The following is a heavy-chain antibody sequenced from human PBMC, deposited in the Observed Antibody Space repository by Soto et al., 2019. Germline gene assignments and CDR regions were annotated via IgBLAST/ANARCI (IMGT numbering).Heavy chain of an antibody. J-gene: IGHJ4*02. V-gene: IGHV4-31*03. CDR1: GGSISSGGYY. Sequence: SETLSLTCTVSGGSISSGGYYWSWIRQHPGKGLEWIGYIYYSGSTYYNPSLKSRVTISVDTSKNQFSLKLSSVTAADTAVYYCARGVYGVATTFDYWGQGTLVTVSS. CDR3: ARGVYGVATTFDY. D-gene: IGHD5-12*01. CDR2: IYYSGST.